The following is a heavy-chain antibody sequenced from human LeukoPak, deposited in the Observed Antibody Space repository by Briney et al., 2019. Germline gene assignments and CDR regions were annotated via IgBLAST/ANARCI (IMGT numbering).Heavy chain of an antibody. D-gene: IGHD1-26*01. Sequence: ASVTVSCKASGYTFTSYDINWVRQATGQGLEWMGYMNPNSGNTGYAQKFQGRVTMTRNTPISTAYMELSSLRSEDTAVYYCARGLDSSGSYRPYDAFDIWGQGTMVTVSS. CDR3: ARGLDSSGSYRPYDAFDI. V-gene: IGHV1-8*01. CDR2: MNPNSGNT. CDR1: GYTFTSYD. J-gene: IGHJ3*02.